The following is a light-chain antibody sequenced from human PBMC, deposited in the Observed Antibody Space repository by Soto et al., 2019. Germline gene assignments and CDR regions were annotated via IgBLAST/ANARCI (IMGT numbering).Light chain of an antibody. V-gene: IGKV3-15*01. CDR3: QQYNKWPRP. CDR1: HSVITN. Sequence: EIVPTPYPATLSVSPRARALLYCIASHSVITNLAWYQQKPGQAPRLLIYDASTRATGIPARFSGSGSGTDFTLTISGLQSQDFAVYYCQQYNKWPRPFGQGTKVDI. CDR2: DAS. J-gene: IGKJ1*01.